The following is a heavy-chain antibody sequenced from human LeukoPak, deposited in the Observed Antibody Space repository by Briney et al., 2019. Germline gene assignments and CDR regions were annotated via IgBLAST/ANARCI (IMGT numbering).Heavy chain of an antibody. D-gene: IGHD1-14*01. J-gene: IGHJ6*02. CDR1: GFTFSSYG. Sequence: PGRSLRLSCAASGFTFSSYGMHWVRQAPGKGLEWVAVIWYDGSNKYYADSVKGRFTISRDNAKNSLYLQMNSLRVEDTAVYYCASWYSMYVWGQGTTVTVSS. CDR3: ASWYSMYV. V-gene: IGHV3-33*03. CDR2: IWYDGSNK.